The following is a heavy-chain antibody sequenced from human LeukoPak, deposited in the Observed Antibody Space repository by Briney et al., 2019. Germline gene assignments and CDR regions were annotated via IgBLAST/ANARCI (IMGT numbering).Heavy chain of an antibody. Sequence: PSETLSLTCTVPGGSISSGGYYWSWIRQHPGKGLEWIGYIYYSGSTYYNPSLKSRVTISVDTSKNQFSLKLSSVTAADTAVYYCARGGRIHPFHYLDYWGRGTLVTVSS. V-gene: IGHV4-31*03. J-gene: IGHJ4*02. CDR3: ARGGRIHPFHYLDY. D-gene: IGHD1-14*01. CDR1: GGSISSGGYY. CDR2: IYYSGST.